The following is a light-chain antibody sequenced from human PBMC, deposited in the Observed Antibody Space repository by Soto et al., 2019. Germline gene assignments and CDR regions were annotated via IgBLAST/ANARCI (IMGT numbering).Light chain of an antibody. CDR3: HQRKSWPRT. J-gene: IGKJ1*01. CDR2: DTS. V-gene: IGKV3-11*01. Sequence: EIVLTQSPATLSSSPGERATLSCRASQTVSSELAWYQHKPGQAPRLLIYDTSNRATGIPARFSGSGSGTDFTLTISSLEPEDFAVYYCHQRKSWPRTFGQGTKVDIK. CDR1: QTVSSE.